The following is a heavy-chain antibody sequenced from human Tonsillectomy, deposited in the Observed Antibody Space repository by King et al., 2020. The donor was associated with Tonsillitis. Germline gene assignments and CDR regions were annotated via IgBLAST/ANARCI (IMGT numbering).Heavy chain of an antibody. Sequence: TLKESGPTLVKPTQTLTLTCTFSGFSLSTNGLGVGWIRQPPGKALEWLALIYWDDYERYSPSLKSRLTITKDTSKNQVVLIMTNMDPVDTATYDCAHSRDGYNWGYWGQGTLVTVSS. CDR1: GFSLSTNGLG. J-gene: IGHJ4*02. CDR2: IYWDDYE. CDR3: AHSRDGYNWGY. D-gene: IGHD5-24*01. V-gene: IGHV2-5*02.